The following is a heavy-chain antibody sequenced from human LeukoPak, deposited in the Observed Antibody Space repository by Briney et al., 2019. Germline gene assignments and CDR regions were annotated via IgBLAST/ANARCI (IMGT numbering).Heavy chain of an antibody. CDR2: IYYSGST. CDR3: ARGRYSYGH. D-gene: IGHD5-18*01. J-gene: IGHJ4*02. V-gene: IGHV4-59*12. CDR1: GGSISSYY. Sequence: SETLSLTCTVSGGSISSYYWSWIRQPPGKGLEWIGYIYYSGSTSYNPSLKSRVTISVDTSKNQFSLKLSSVTAADTAVYYCARGRYSYGHWGQGTLVTVSS.